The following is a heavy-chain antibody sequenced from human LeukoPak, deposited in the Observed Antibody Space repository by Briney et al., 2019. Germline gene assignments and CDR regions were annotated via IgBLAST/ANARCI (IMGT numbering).Heavy chain of an antibody. D-gene: IGHD5-24*01. J-gene: IGHJ4*02. CDR3: AGVEVEMATSPFDY. CDR2: IKQDGSEK. Sequence: GGSLRLSCAASGFTFSSYWMSWVRQAPGKGLEWVANIKQDGSEKYYVDSVKGRFTISRDNAKNSLYLQMNSLRAEDTAVYYCAGVEVEMATSPFDYWGQGTLVTVSS. V-gene: IGHV3-7*01. CDR1: GFTFSSYW.